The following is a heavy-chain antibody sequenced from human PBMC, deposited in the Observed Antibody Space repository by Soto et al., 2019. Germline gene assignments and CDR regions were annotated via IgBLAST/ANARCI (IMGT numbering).Heavy chain of an antibody. D-gene: IGHD3-22*01. CDR2: IYYSGST. V-gene: IGHV4-39*02. CDR3: ARDPTYYYDSSGPT. J-gene: IGHJ4*02. CDR1: GGSISSSSYY. Sequence: QLLESGPGLVKPSETLSLTCTVSGGSISSSSYYWGWIRQPPGKGLEWIGSIYYSGSTYYNPSLKSRVTISVDTSKNQFSLKLSSVTAADTAVYYCARDPTYYYDSSGPTWGQGTLVTVSS.